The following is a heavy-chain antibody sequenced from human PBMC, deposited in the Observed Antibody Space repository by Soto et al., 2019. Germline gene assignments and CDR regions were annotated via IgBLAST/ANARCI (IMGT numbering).Heavy chain of an antibody. J-gene: IGHJ4*02. CDR1: GFTFSSYA. CDR2: ISGSGGST. Sequence: GGSLRLSCAASGFTFSSYAMSWVRQAPGKGLEWVSAISGSGGSTYYADSVKGRFTISRDNSKNTLYLQMNSLRAEDTAVYYCAKARPITMIVVVINPVDYWGQGTLVTVSS. CDR3: AKARPITMIVVVINPVDY. V-gene: IGHV3-23*01. D-gene: IGHD3-22*01.